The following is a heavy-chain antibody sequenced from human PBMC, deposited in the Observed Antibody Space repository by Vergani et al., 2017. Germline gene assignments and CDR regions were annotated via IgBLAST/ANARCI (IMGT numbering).Heavy chain of an antibody. CDR1: GFTFSSYS. CDR3: ARVRQGVRYYDFWSGYYNPSPDAFDI. Sequence: EVQLVESGGGLVKPGGSLRLSCAASGFTFSSYSMNWVRQAPGKGLEWVSSISSSSSYIYYADSVKGRFTISRDNAKNSLYLQINSLRAEDTAVYYGARVRQGVRYYDFWSGYYNPSPDAFDIWGQGTMVTVSS. CDR2: ISSSSSYI. D-gene: IGHD3-3*01. V-gene: IGHV3-21*01. J-gene: IGHJ3*02.